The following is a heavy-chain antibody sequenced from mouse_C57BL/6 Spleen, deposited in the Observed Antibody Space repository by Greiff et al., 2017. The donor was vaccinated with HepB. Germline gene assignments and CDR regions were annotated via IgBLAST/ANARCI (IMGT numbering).Heavy chain of an antibody. D-gene: IGHD2-4*01. CDR3: ARGGFYDYGYYFDY. V-gene: IGHV1-18*01. J-gene: IGHJ2*01. Sequence: VQLQQSGPELVEPGASVKIPCKASGYTFTDYNMDWVKQSHGKSLEWIGDINPNNGGTIYNQKFKGKATLTVDKSSSTAYMELRSLTSEDTAVYYCARGGFYDYGYYFDYWGQGTTLTVSS. CDR1: GYTFTDYN. CDR2: INPNNGGT.